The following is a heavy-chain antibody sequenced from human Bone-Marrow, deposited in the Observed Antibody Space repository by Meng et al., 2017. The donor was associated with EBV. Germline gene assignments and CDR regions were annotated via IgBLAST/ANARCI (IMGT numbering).Heavy chain of an antibody. V-gene: IGHV7-4-1*01. CDR1: EYTFRSNS. CDR3: TRGGISDSGTFPSE. J-gene: IGHJ1*01. D-gene: IGHD3-10*01. CDR2: INTNTGNT. Sequence: HLDHAGSYLKTPGASFIISCQAPEYTFRSNSRNWVRQAPGQGLEYIGWINTNTGNTTYAQGFTGRFVFALNSSVSTAYMQIFSLKPQDTAVYYWTRGGISDSGTFPSEWGQGTLVTVSS.